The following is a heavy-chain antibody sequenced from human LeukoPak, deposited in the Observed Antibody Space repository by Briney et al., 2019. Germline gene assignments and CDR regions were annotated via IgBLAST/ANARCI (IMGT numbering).Heavy chain of an antibody. J-gene: IGHJ4*02. D-gene: IGHD6-19*01. V-gene: IGHV4-38-2*02. CDR2: IYHSGST. CDR1: GYSISSGYY. Sequence: PSETLSLTCAVSGYSISSGYYWGWIRQPPGTGLEWIGSIYHSGSTYYNPSLKSRVTILVDTSKNQFSLKLSSVTAADTAVYYCARDRIAVAGFGFDYWGQGTLVTVSS. CDR3: ARDRIAVAGFGFDY.